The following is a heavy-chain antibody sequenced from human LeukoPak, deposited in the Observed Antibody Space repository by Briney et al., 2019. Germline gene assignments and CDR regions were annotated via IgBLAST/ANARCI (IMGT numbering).Heavy chain of an antibody. CDR1: GFTFSSYA. J-gene: IGHJ4*02. D-gene: IGHD2-2*01. Sequence: GGSLRLSCAASGFTFSSYAMSWVRQAPGKGLEWVSAISGSGGSTYYADSVKGRFTISRDNSKNTLYLQMNSLGAEDTAVYYCAKDRYYCSSTSCPYYFDYWGQGTLVTVSS. CDR3: AKDRYYCSSTSCPYYFDY. V-gene: IGHV3-23*01. CDR2: ISGSGGST.